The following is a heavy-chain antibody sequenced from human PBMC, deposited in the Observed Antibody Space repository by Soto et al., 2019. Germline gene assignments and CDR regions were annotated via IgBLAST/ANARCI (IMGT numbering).Heavy chain of an antibody. J-gene: IGHJ3*02. D-gene: IGHD2-2*03. CDR1: GFTFSSYW. CDR3: ARDGYGLGGDAFDI. Sequence: EVQLVESGGGLVQPGGSLRLSCAASGFTFSSYWMHWVRQAPGKGLVWVSRINSDGSSTSYADSVKGRFTISRDNAKKTLELRKDSRRAEDTAVYYCARDGYGLGGDAFDIWGQGTMVTVSS. V-gene: IGHV3-74*01. CDR2: INSDGSST.